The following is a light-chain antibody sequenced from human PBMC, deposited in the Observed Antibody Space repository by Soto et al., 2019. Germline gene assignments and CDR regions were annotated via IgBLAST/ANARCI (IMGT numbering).Light chain of an antibody. V-gene: IGKV2-30*02. CDR1: QSLVHSNGYTY. J-gene: IGKJ1*01. CDR3: MQGTHWPWT. CDR2: LVS. Sequence: DVVMTQSPLSLPVTPGQPASISCRSGQSLVHSNGYTYLNWFQQRPGQSPRRLIYLVSDRDSGVPDRFSGSGSGTDFTLKISRVEAEDVGVYYCMQGTHWPWTFGQGTKVDIK.